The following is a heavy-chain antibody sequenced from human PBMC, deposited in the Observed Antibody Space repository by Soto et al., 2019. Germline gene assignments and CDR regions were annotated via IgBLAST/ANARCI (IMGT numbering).Heavy chain of an antibody. Sequence: GGSLRLSCAASGFSFSDYYMSWIRRAPGKGLEWVAGIRGDGNDKRYLDSAKGRFTISRDNAKNSLYLQMSRLRVEDTAVYYCASLDTTLVGGGYWGQGTPVTVSS. CDR3: ASLDTTLVGGGY. CDR2: IRGDGNDK. J-gene: IGHJ4*02. D-gene: IGHD5-18*01. CDR1: GFSFSDYY. V-gene: IGHV3-7*01.